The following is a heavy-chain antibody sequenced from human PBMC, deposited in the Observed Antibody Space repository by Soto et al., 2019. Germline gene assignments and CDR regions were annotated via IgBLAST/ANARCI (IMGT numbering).Heavy chain of an antibody. CDR3: ASLYYYDSSGYRDAFDI. CDR1: GFTFSSYS. V-gene: IGHV3-48*02. J-gene: IGHJ3*02. D-gene: IGHD3-22*01. CDR2: ISSSSSTI. Sequence: GGSLRLSCAASGFTFSSYSMNWVRQAPGKGLEWVSYISSSSSTIYYADSVKGRFTISRDNAKNSLYLQMNSLRDEDTAVYSLASLYYYDSSGYRDAFDIWGQGTMVTVSS.